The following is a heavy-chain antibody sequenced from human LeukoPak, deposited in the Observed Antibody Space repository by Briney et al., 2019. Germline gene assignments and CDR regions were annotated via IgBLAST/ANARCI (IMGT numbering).Heavy chain of an antibody. Sequence: GGSLRLSCAASGFTFSSYSMNWVRQAPGKGLEWVSSISSSSSYIYYADSVKGRFTTSRDNAKNSLYLQMNSLRAEDTAVYYCARDPIDGYNLIGVDYWGQGTLVTVSS. J-gene: IGHJ4*02. V-gene: IGHV3-21*01. D-gene: IGHD5-24*01. CDR1: GFTFSSYS. CDR3: ARDPIDGYNLIGVDY. CDR2: ISSSSSYI.